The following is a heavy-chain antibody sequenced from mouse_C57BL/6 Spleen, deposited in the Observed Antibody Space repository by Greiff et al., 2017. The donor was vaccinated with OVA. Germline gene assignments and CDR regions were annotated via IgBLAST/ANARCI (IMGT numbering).Heavy chain of an antibody. V-gene: IGHV1-82*01. CDR1: GYAFSSSW. CDR3: ARMNYYGSSYDYLDY. J-gene: IGHJ2*01. CDR2: IYPGDGDT. Sequence: QVQLQQSGPELVKPGASVKISCKASGYAFSSSWMNWVKQRPGKGLEWIGRIYPGDGDTNYNGKFKGKATLTADKSSSTAYMQLSSLTSEDSAVYFCARMNYYGSSYDYLDYWGQGTTLTVSS. D-gene: IGHD1-1*01.